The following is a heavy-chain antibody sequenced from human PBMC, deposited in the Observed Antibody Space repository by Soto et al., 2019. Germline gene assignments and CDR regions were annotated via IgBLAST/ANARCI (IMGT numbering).Heavy chain of an antibody. CDR3: VRSYIEPRLFMYPFDS. CDR2: IYYDGNT. Sequence: PSETLSLTCSVSGGSITSSSFYWGWIRQPPGKGLECIANIYYDGNTYYNPSLKSRVTISLDTSKNQFSLRLNSLTAADTAVYYCVRSYIEPRLFMYPFDSCGQGTLVTVSS. J-gene: IGHJ4*02. CDR1: GGSITSSSFY. V-gene: IGHV4-39*01. D-gene: IGHD5-12*01.